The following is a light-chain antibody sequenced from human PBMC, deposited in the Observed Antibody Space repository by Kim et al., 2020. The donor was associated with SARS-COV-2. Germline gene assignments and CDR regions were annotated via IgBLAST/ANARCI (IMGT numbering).Light chain of an antibody. Sequence: ASVRLTCTLSSGHSRYAIAWLQQQAEKGPRYLMKLNSDGSHTKGDGIPDRFSGSSSGAERYLTISSLQSEDEADYYCQSWVTGIRVFGGGTQLTVL. CDR1: SGHSRYA. J-gene: IGLJ3*02. V-gene: IGLV4-69*01. CDR3: QSWVTGIRV. CDR2: LNSDGSH.